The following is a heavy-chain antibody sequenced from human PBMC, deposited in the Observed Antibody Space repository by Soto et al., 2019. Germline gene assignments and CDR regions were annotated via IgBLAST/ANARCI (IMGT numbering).Heavy chain of an antibody. CDR1: GGSFSGYY. J-gene: IGHJ5*02. CDR3: ARNSGEMARINWFDP. CDR2: INHSGST. Sequence: SETLSLTCAVYGGSFSGYYWSWTRQPPGKGLEWIGEINHSGSTNYNPSLKSRVTISVDTSKNQFSLKLSSVTAADTAVFYCARNSGEMARINWFDPWGQGTLVTVSS. D-gene: IGHD1-26*01. V-gene: IGHV4-34*01.